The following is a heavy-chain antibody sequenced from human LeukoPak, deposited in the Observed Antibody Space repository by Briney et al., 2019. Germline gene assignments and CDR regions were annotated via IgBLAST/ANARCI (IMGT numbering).Heavy chain of an antibody. J-gene: IGHJ6*02. CDR1: GGSFSGYY. CDR2: INHSGST. Sequence: SETPSLTCAVYGGSFSGYYWSWIRQPPGKGLEWIGEINHSGSTNYNPSLKSRVTISVDTSKNQFSLKLSSVTAADTAVYYCARGLRYYGSGSYQPWGQGTTVTVSS. CDR3: ARGLRYYGSGSYQP. V-gene: IGHV4-34*01. D-gene: IGHD3-10*01.